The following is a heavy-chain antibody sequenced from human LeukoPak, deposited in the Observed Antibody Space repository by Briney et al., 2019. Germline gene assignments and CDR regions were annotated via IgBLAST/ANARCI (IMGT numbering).Heavy chain of an antibody. CDR3: ATDRGWRTSGYYLYYFEY. V-gene: IGHV3-7*01. J-gene: IGHJ4*02. Sequence: GSLRLSCAASGFVFTNYFMSWVRQAPGKGLEWVASIKHDGSEKYYVDSVRGRFTISRDNTMNSLYLQMSSLRAEDTAVYYCATDRGWRTSGYYLYYFEYWGQGTLVTFSS. CDR1: GFVFTNYF. D-gene: IGHD3-3*01. CDR2: IKHDGSEK.